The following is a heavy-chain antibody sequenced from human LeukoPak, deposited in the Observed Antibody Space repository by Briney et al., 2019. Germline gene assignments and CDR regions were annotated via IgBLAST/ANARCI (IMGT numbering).Heavy chain of an antibody. CDR3: ARGDYYDSSGYPSYWYFDL. V-gene: IGHV4-30-2*01. J-gene: IGHJ2*01. CDR1: GGSISSGGYS. D-gene: IGHD3-22*01. CDR2: IYHSGST. Sequence: PSETLSLTCAVSGGSISSGGYSWSWIRQPPGKGLEWIGYIYHSGSTCYNPSLKSRVTISVDRSKNQFSLKLSSVTAADTAVYYCARGDYYDSSGYPSYWYFDLWGRGTLVTVSS.